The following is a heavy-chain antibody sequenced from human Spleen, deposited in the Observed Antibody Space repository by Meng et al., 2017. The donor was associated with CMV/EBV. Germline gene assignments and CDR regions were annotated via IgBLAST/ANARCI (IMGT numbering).Heavy chain of an antibody. J-gene: IGHJ4*02. CDR1: GLTFSTYG. D-gene: IGHD6-13*01. CDR3: AKGRGSSSDYFDC. CDR2: IRATDGNT. V-gene: IGHV3-23*01. Sequence: GESLKISCAASGLTFSTYGMIWVRQAPGKGLEWVSSIRATDGNTYYTDSVKGRFTISRDDSKNTLYLQVNSLRAEDTAIYYCAKGRGSSSDYFDCWGQGTLVTVSS.